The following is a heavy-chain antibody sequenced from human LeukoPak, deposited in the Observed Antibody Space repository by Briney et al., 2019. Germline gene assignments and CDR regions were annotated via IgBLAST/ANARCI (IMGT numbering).Heavy chain of an antibody. CDR1: RGSISSTKW. CDR2: IYHSGRT. CDR3: ARGNGYSSRPFDY. J-gene: IGHJ4*02. Sequence: SGTPSLTCAVPRGSISSTKWWSWVRQPPGKGLEWSGEIYHSGRTNYNPSLKSRVTISVDKSKNQCSLKLSSVTAADMAVDYCARGNGYSSRPFDYWGQGTLVTVSS. V-gene: IGHV4-4*02. D-gene: IGHD6-13*01.